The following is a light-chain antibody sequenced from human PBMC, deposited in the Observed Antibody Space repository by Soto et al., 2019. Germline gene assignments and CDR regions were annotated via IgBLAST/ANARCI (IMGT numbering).Light chain of an antibody. CDR3: CSYATSGVV. J-gene: IGLJ2*01. Sequence: QSALTQPASVSASPGQSITISCTATSNDVGFSKFVSWYLQQPGKSPQVLVYEGTKRPSGVSLRFSGSHSVNAASLTISDSHIEDEADYYCCSYATSGVVFGGGTKVTVL. CDR2: EGT. V-gene: IGLV2-23*01. CDR1: SNDVGFSKF.